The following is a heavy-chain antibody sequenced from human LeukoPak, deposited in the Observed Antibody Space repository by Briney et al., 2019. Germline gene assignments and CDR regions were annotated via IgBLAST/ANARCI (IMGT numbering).Heavy chain of an antibody. V-gene: IGHV4-61*02. J-gene: IGHJ4*02. CDR2: IYTSGST. D-gene: IGHD3-9*01. CDR1: GCSISSGSYY. Sequence: SQTLSLTCTVSGCSISSGSYYWSWIRQPAGKGLEWIGRIYTSGSTNYNPSLKSRVTISVDTSKNQFSLKLSSVTAADTAVYYCARSGYYDILTGLLYFDYWGQGTLVTVSS. CDR3: ARSGYYDILTGLLYFDY.